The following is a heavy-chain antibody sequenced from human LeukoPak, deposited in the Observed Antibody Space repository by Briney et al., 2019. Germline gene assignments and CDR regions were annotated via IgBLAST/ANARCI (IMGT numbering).Heavy chain of an antibody. J-gene: IGHJ5*02. V-gene: IGHV3-23*01. CDR2: ISGSSGII. D-gene: IGHD2-8*01. CDR3: AKVARMSFDP. CDR1: GFTFNTYT. Sequence: GGSLRLSCAASGFTFNTYTMNWVRQAPGKGLEWVSYISGSSGIIDYADSVKGRFTISRDNSKNTLYLQMNSLRAEDTAVYYCAKVARMSFDPWGQGTLVTVSS.